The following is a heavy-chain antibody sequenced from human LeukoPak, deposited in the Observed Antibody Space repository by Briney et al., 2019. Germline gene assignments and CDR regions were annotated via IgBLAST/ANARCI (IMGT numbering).Heavy chain of an antibody. Sequence: PGGSLRLSCAASGFTFSDLYMDWIRQAPGKGLEWVGRTRNKANSYTTEYAASVKGRFTISRDDSKNSLYLQMNSLKTEDTAVYYCARAYDSSGYYYFFDYWGQGTLVTVSS. J-gene: IGHJ4*02. CDR3: ARAYDSSGYYYFFDY. V-gene: IGHV3-72*01. D-gene: IGHD3-22*01. CDR2: TRNKANSYTT. CDR1: GFTFSDLY.